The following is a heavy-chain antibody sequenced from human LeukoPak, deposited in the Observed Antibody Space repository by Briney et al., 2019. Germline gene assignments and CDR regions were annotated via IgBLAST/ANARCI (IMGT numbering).Heavy chain of an antibody. D-gene: IGHD5-12*01. J-gene: IGHJ4*02. CDR1: GYTLTGYY. V-gene: IGHV1-2*02. Sequence: GASVKVSCKASGYTLTGYYMHWVRQAPGQGLEWMGWSSPNSGGTNYAQKFQGRVTMTRDSSISTACTGRIRLRSDDTAVYYCARDRGGVYMATALYYFDYWGQGTLVTVSS. CDR3: ARDRGGVYMATALYYFDY. CDR2: SSPNSGGT.